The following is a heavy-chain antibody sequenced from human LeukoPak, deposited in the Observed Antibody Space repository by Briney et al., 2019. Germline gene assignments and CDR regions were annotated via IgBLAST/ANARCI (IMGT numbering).Heavy chain of an antibody. V-gene: IGHV3-7*01. CDR3: ARSRRGNCSSTSCPKYYFDY. CDR1: GFTFSSYW. CDR2: IKQDGSEK. J-gene: IGHJ4*02. Sequence: PGGSLRLSCAASGFTFSSYWMSWVRQAPGKGLEWVANIKQDGSEKYYVDSVKGRFTISRDNAKNSLYLQMNSLRAEDTAVYYCARSRRGNCSSTSCPKYYFDYWGQGTLVTVSS. D-gene: IGHD2-2*01.